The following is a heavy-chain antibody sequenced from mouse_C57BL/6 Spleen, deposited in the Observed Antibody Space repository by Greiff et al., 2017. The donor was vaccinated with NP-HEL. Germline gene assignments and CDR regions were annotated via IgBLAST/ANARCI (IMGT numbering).Heavy chain of an antibody. CDR1: GFTFSSYA. Sequence: EVKLVESGGGLVKPGGSLKLSCAASGFTFSSYAMSWVRQTPEKRLEWVATISDGGSYTYYPDNVKGRFTISRDNAKNNLYLQMSHLKSEDTAMYYCARGGLRPYAMDYWGQGTSVTVSS. D-gene: IGHD2-4*01. J-gene: IGHJ4*01. V-gene: IGHV5-4*03. CDR2: ISDGGSYT. CDR3: ARGGLRPYAMDY.